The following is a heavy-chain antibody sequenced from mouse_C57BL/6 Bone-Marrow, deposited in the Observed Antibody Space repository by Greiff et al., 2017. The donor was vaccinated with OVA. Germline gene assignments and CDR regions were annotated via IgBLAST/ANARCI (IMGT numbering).Heavy chain of an antibody. Sequence: VQLQQSGPELVKPGASVKMSCKASGYTFTDYNMHWVKQSHGKSLEWIGYINPNNGGTSYNQKFQGKATLTVNKSSSTAYMELRSLTSEDSAVYYCARCDYDENYAMDYWGQGTSVTVSS. J-gene: IGHJ4*01. V-gene: IGHV1-22*01. CDR2: INPNNGGT. CDR3: ARCDYDENYAMDY. D-gene: IGHD2-4*01. CDR1: GYTFTDYN.